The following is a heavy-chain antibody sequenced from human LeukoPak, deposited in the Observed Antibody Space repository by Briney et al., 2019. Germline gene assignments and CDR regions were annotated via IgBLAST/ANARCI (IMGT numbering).Heavy chain of an antibody. D-gene: IGHD3-22*01. CDR3: ARDTGNYYDSSGYPL. CDR2: INPDSGGT. J-gene: IGHJ4*02. CDR1: GYTFTGYY. Sequence: ASVKVSCKASGYTFTGYYMHWVRQAPGQGLEWMGWINPDSGGTNYAQKFQGRVTMTRDTSFSTACMELSRLRSDDTAVYYCARDTGNYYDSSGYPLWGQGTLVTVSS. V-gene: IGHV1-2*02.